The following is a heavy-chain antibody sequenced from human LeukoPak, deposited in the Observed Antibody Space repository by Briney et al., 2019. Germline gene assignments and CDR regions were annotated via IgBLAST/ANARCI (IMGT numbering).Heavy chain of an antibody. J-gene: IGHJ5*02. CDR3: ARTVGDRADP. CDR1: GYPFTTYG. Sequence: ASVQLSCKASGYPFTTYGFIWVRQAPGLGLEWMGWISANNGNRKYGQKFQGRVTMTTDTTTETAYMELSSLRFDDTAIYYCARTVGDRADPWGQGSLVTVSS. CDR2: ISANNGNR. V-gene: IGHV1-18*01. D-gene: IGHD2-21*01.